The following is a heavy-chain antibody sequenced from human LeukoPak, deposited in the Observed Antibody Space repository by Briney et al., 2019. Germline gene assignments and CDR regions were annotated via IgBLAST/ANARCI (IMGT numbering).Heavy chain of an antibody. Sequence: TGGSLRLSCAASGFTFSSHSLMWVRQAPGKGLEWVSSISPDSGYIYYADSVKGRFTISRDNAENSLFLQMNSLGAEDTAVYYCAPFSAVTHYYFDYWGQGTLVTVS. CDR3: APFSAVTHYYFDY. V-gene: IGHV3-21*01. CDR1: GFTFSSHS. J-gene: IGHJ4*02. D-gene: IGHD6-13*01. CDR2: ISPDSGYI.